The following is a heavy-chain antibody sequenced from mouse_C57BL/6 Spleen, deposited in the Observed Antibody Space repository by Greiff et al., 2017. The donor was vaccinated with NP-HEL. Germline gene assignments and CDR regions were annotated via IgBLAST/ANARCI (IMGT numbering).Heavy chain of an antibody. CDR1: GYTFTSYG. CDR3: ARGKLVVTTDPAWFAY. Sequence: VQLQQSGAELARPGASVKLSCKASGYTFTSYGISWVKQRTGQGLEWIGEIYPRSGNTYYNEKFKGKATLTADKSSSTAYMELRSLTSEDSAVYFCARGKLVVTTDPAWFAYWGQGTLVTVSA. J-gene: IGHJ3*01. V-gene: IGHV1-81*01. D-gene: IGHD2-2*01. CDR2: IYPRSGNT.